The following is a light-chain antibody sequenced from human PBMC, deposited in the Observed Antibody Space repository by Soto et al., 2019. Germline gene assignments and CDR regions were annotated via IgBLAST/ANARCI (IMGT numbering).Light chain of an antibody. Sequence: EIVMTQSPATLSVSPGERATISCRASQSVGSNLVWYQQRPGQAPRLLIYGASTRATGIPARFSGSGSGTEFTLTISSLQSEDFAVYYCQQYDDWPAGTFGQGTKVEIK. V-gene: IGKV3-15*01. CDR3: QQYDDWPAGT. J-gene: IGKJ1*01. CDR1: QSVGSN. CDR2: GAS.